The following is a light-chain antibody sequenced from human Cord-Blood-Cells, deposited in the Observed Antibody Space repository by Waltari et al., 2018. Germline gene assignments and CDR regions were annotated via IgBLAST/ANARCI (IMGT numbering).Light chain of an antibody. CDR1: SSDVGGYNS. J-gene: IGLJ3*02. Sequence: QSALTQPASVSGSPGQSLTLSCPGTSSDVGGYNSVSWYQQHPGKAPKLMIYDVSKRPSGVSNRFSGSKSGNTASLTISGLQAEDEADYYCSSYTSSSTWVFGGGTKLTVL. V-gene: IGLV2-14*01. CDR3: SSYTSSSTWV. CDR2: DVS.